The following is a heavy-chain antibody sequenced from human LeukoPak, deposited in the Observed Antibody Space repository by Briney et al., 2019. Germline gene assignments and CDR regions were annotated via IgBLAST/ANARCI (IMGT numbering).Heavy chain of an antibody. CDR3: ARANNIYCSSTSCYRRYFDY. D-gene: IGHD2-2*02. CDR1: GYTFTSYY. CDR2: INPSGGST. V-gene: IGHV1-46*01. Sequence: ASVKVSCKASGYTFTSYYMHWGRQAPGQGLEWMGIINPSGGSTSYAQKFQGRVTMTRDMSTSTVYMELSSLRSEDTAVYYCARANNIYCSSTSCYRRYFDYWGQGTLVTVSS. J-gene: IGHJ4*02.